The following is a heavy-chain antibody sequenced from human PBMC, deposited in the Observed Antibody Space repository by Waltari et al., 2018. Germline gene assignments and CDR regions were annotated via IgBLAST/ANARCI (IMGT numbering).Heavy chain of an antibody. D-gene: IGHD3-10*01. CDR2: IKQDGTEK. CDR3: TRAASSSLMDP. CDR1: GLTFSNYW. J-gene: IGHJ5*02. Sequence: EVQLVESGGGLVQPGGSLRLSCIGSGLTFSNYWMAWVRQAPGKGVGVVANIKQDGTEKNYVDSVKGRFTISRDNAKNSLYLHMNSLRVEDTAFYYCTRAASSSLMDPWGQGTLVSVSS. V-gene: IGHV3-7*01.